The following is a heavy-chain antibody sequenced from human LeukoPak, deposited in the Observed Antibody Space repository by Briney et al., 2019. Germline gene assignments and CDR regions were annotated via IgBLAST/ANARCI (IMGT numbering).Heavy chain of an antibody. J-gene: IGHJ4*02. D-gene: IGHD3-10*01. V-gene: IGHV3-30-3*01. CDR3: ARDFTRIWFGEPVTFDY. Sequence: GGSVRLSCAASGFTFSSYAMHWVRQAPGKGLEWVAVISYDGSNKYYADSVKGRFTISRDNSKNTLYLQMNSLRAEDTAVYYCARDFTRIWFGEPVTFDYWGQGTLVTVSS. CDR1: GFTFSSYA. CDR2: ISYDGSNK.